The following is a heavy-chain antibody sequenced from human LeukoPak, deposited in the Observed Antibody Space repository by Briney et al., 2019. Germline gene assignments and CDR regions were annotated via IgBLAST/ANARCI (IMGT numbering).Heavy chain of an antibody. CDR2: IYTSGST. CDR3: ATYSSDWYDFWY. D-gene: IGHD6-19*01. J-gene: IGHJ4*02. V-gene: IGHV4-61*09. Sequence: SETLSLTCTVSGGSISSGSYYCSWIRQPAGTGLEWIGHIYTSGSTDYNPSLKSRVTMSIDTSKNQFSLKLSSVTAADTAVYYCATYSSDWYDFWYWGQGTLVTVSS. CDR1: GGSISSGSYY.